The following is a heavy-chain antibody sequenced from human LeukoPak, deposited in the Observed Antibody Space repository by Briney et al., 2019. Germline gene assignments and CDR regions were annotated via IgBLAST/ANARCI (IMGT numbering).Heavy chain of an antibody. CDR1: GFSLSARGMC. V-gene: IGHV2-70*11. D-gene: IGHD6-19*01. CDR3: ARSVSGWGNFDY. Sequence: ESGPTLLHHNPPLTLTCTFSGFSLSARGMCVRCIPQPPETALEWLARIDCDDDKYYSTSLKTMLTISKDTSKNQVVLTMTNMDPVDTATYYCARSVSGWGNFDYWGQGTLVTVSS. J-gene: IGHJ4*02. CDR2: IDCDDDK.